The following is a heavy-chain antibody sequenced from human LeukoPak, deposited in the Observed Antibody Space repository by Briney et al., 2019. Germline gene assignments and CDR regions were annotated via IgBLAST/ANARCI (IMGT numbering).Heavy chain of an antibody. CDR2: INGNGLST. Sequence: GGSLRLSCEASGFIFSNYGMTWVRQTPERGLEWVSSINGNGLSTYYLDSVKGRFTISRDNSENTLFLQMDSLRVADTGIYYCAKGQRNLKTVLDASDVWGQGTVVTVSS. V-gene: IGHV3-23*01. J-gene: IGHJ3*01. CDR1: GFIFSNYG. D-gene: IGHD3-3*01. CDR3: AKGQRNLKTVLDASDV.